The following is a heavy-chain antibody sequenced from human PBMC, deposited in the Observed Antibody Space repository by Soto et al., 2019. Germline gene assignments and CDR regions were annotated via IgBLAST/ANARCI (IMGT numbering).Heavy chain of an antibody. Sequence: PGGSLRLSCAASGFTFSYYSMNWVRQAPGKGLEWVSSISGSSTYINYADALKGRFSVSRDNSNNSLFLFMNSLRAEDTAVYYCARGRGTGLYGSGWCPGYWGQGTLVTVSS. J-gene: IGHJ4*02. CDR3: ARGRGTGLYGSGWCPGY. D-gene: IGHD6-13*01. CDR2: ISGSSTYI. V-gene: IGHV3-21*01. CDR1: GFTFSYYS.